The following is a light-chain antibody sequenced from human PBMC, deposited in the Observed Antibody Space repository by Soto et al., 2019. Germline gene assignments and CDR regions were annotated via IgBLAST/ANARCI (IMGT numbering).Light chain of an antibody. Sequence: DIPMTQSPSTLSASVGDRVTITCRASQSISSWLAWYQQKPGKAPKLLIYKASGLESGVPSRFRGSGPGTEFTLTISSLQPDDFATYYCQQYNSYPPYTFGQGTKLEIK. CDR3: QQYNSYPPYT. CDR1: QSISSW. CDR2: KAS. J-gene: IGKJ2*01. V-gene: IGKV1-5*03.